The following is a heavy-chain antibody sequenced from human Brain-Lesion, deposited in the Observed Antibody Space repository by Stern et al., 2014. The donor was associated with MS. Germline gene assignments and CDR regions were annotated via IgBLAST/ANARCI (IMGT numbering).Heavy chain of an antibody. J-gene: IGHJ4*02. CDR2: IYYRGSN. D-gene: IGHD3-10*01. CDR1: GGSISSSSYY. V-gene: IGHV4-39*01. Sequence: QVQLQESGPGLVKPSETLSLTCTVSGGSISSSSYYWGWIRQPPGKGLEWIGSIYYRGSNYYNPSLKSRVTISMDPSKNQFPLRLSSVTAADTAVYFCAKLWLGELPESPFDYWGQGTLVTVSS. CDR3: AKLWLGELPESPFDY.